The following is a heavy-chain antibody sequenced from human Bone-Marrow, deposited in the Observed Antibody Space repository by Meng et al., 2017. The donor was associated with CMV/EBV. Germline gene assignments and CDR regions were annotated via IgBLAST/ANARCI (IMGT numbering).Heavy chain of an antibody. V-gene: IGHV3-33*01. Sequence: GESLKISCAASGFTFSSYGMHWVRQAPGKGLEWVAVIWYDGSNKYYADSVKGRFTISRDNSKNTLYLQMNSLRAGDTAVYYCARDSVGYCSSTSCYSSAAFDIWGQGTMVTVSS. D-gene: IGHD2-2*02. J-gene: IGHJ3*02. CDR2: IWYDGSNK. CDR3: ARDSVGYCSSTSCYSSAAFDI. CDR1: GFTFSSYG.